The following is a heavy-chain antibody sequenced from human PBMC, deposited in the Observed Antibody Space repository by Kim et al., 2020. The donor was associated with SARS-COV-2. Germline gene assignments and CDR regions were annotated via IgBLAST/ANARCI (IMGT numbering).Heavy chain of an antibody. Sequence: GGSLRLSCAASGFTFSSYGMHWVRQAPGKGLEWVAVISYDGSNKYYADSVKGRFTISRDNSKNTLYLQMNSLRAEDTAVYYCAKDRHYDFWSGYPISAFDIWGQGTMVTVSS. J-gene: IGHJ3*02. D-gene: IGHD3-3*01. CDR1: GFTFSSYG. CDR3: AKDRHYDFWSGYPISAFDI. V-gene: IGHV3-30*18. CDR2: ISYDGSNK.